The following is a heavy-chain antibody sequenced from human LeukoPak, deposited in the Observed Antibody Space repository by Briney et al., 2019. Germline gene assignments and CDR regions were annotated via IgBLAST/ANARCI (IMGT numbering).Heavy chain of an antibody. Sequence: SETQSGTCAVYSGSFCGYYWTGILPPPGKGLQWLGEINHGGSTNYTPSLRSRVTISLDTSKNQFTLKVSSVTAADTAVYYCARTSRFNWNSTYFDSWGQGTLVTVSS. CDR3: ARTSRFNWNSTYFDS. J-gene: IGHJ4*02. CDR1: SGSFCGYY. CDR2: INHGGST. D-gene: IGHD1-7*01. V-gene: IGHV4-34*01.